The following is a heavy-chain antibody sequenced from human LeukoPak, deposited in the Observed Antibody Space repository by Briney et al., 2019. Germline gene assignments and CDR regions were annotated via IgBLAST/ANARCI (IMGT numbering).Heavy chain of an antibody. V-gene: IGHV3-53*01. D-gene: IGHD6-6*01. CDR3: ARFYSSSSGRSFDI. CDR2: IYSGGST. J-gene: IGHJ3*02. CDR1: GFTVSSNY. Sequence: GGSLRLSCAASGFTVSSNYMSWVRQAPGKGLEWVSVIYSGGSTYYADSVKGRFTISRDNSKNTLYLQMNSLRAEDTAVYYCARFYSSSSGRSFDIWGQGTMVTVSS.